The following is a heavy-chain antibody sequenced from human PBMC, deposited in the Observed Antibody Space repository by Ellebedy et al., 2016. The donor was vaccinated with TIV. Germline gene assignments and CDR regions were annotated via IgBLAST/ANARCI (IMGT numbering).Heavy chain of an antibody. V-gene: IGHV1-69*04. D-gene: IGHD6-19*01. CDR3: AREAIAVAGRTSFDY. J-gene: IGHJ4*02. Sequence: AASVKVSCKASGGTFSSYAISWVRPAPGQGLEWMGRIIPILGIANYAQKFQGRVTITADKSTSTAYMELSSLRSEDTAVYYCAREAIAVAGRTSFDYWGQGTLVTVSS. CDR2: IIPILGIA. CDR1: GGTFSSYA.